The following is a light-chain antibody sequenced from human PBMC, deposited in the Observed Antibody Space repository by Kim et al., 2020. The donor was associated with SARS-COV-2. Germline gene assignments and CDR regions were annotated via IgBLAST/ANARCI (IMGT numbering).Light chain of an antibody. CDR1: QDISNW. CDR2: AAS. V-gene: IGKV1D-12*01. CDR3: LKANGFAPNS. J-gene: IGKJ2*03. Sequence: DIQMTQSPSSVSASVGDRVTITCRASQDISNWLVWYQQKPGKAPNLLIYAASSLQSGVPSRFSGSGSGTVFTLTISSLQPEDFATYYCLKANGFAPNSFGQGTKVDIK.